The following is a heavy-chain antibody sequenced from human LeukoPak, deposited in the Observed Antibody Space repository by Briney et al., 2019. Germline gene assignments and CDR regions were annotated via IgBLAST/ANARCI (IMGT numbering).Heavy chain of an antibody. CDR3: ARGQGWFGELLYYDY. D-gene: IGHD3-10*01. Sequence: SETLSLTCAVYGGSFSGYYWSWIRQPPGKGLEWIGEINHSGSTNYNPSLKSRVTISVDTSKNQFSLKLSSVTAADTAVYYCARGQGWFGELLYYDYWGQGTLVTVSS. CDR2: INHSGST. V-gene: IGHV4-34*01. CDR1: GGSFSGYY. J-gene: IGHJ4*02.